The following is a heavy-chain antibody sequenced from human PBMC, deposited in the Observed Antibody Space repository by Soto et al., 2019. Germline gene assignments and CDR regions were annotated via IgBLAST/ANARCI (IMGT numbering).Heavy chain of an antibody. CDR1: GFILSSYA. Sequence: GGSLRLSCTASGFILSSYAMSWVRQAPGKGLEWVSSVSAGGYMKYNSDSVKGRFTISRDNSNNALFLQMNSLRIEDTALYYCAKAGYSSSWGPDYWCQGTLVTVSS. D-gene: IGHD6-13*01. V-gene: IGHV3-23*01. CDR2: VSAGGYMK. J-gene: IGHJ4*02. CDR3: AKAGYSSSWGPDY.